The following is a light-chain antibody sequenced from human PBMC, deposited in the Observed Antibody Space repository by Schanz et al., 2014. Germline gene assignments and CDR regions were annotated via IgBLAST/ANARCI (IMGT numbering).Light chain of an antibody. V-gene: IGLV1-44*01. CDR3: AAWDGSLSGWL. Sequence: QSVLTQPPSASGPPGQRVTISCSGTRSNIGGNTVNWYQHLPGTAPKLLIYNTNQRPSGVPDRFSGSESGTSASLAISGLRSEDEADYYCAAWDGSLSGWLFGGGTKLTVL. J-gene: IGLJ3*02. CDR1: RSNIGGNT. CDR2: NTN.